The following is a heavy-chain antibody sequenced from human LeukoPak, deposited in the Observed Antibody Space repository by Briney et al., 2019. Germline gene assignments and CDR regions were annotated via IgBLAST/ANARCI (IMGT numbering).Heavy chain of an antibody. CDR1: GFTFSCYS. CDR3: ARVGKGHFDY. CDR2: ISSSSSYI. J-gene: IGHJ4*02. D-gene: IGHD4-23*01. Sequence: PGGSLRLSCAASGFTFSCYSMNWIRQAPGKGLEWVSSISSSSSYIYYADSVKGRFTISRDNAKNSLYLQMNSLRAEDTAVYYCARVGKGHFDYWGQGTLVTVSS. V-gene: IGHV3-21*01.